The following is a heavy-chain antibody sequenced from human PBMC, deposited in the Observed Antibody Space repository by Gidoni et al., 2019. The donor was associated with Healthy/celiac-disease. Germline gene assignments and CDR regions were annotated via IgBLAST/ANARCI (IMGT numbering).Heavy chain of an antibody. J-gene: IGHJ4*02. CDR3: ARGGDTDQPGHDY. V-gene: IGHV3-21*01. Sequence: EVQLVESGGGLVKPGGSLRLSCAASGFTFSSYSMNWVRQAPGKGLEWVSSISSSSSYIYYADSVKGRFTISRDNAKNSLYLQMNSLRAEDTAVYYCARGGDTDQPGHDYWGQGTLVTVSS. D-gene: IGHD5-18*01. CDR1: GFTFSSYS. CDR2: ISSSSSYI.